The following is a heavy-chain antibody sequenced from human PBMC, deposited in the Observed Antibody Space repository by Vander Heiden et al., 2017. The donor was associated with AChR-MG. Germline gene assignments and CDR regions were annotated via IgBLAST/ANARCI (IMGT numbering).Heavy chain of an antibody. V-gene: IGHV3-23*01. D-gene: IGHD3-3*01. CDR3: AKDACDFWSGDYTGKYFDY. J-gene: IGHJ4*02. Sequence: EVQLLESGGGLVQPGGSLRLFCAASGFILSSYAMGWVRQAPGKGLEWVSAISGSGGSTYYADYVKGRVTISRDNSKNTLYLQMKSLRAEQAAVYYCAKDACDFWSGDYTGKYFDYWGQGTLVTVSS. CDR1: GFILSSYA. CDR2: ISGSGGST.